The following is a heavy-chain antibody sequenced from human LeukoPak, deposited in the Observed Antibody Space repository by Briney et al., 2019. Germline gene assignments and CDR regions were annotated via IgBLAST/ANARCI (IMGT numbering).Heavy chain of an antibody. V-gene: IGHV4-39*07. J-gene: IGHJ3*02. CDR1: GGSISSYY. Sequence: SETLSLTCTVSGGSISSYYWGWIRQPPGKGLEWIGSIYYSGSTYYNPSLRSRVTISVDTSKDQFSLKLSSVTAADTAVYYCARAYYDYVWGTYYDAFDIWGQGTMVTVSS. D-gene: IGHD3-16*01. CDR2: IYYSGST. CDR3: ARAYYDYVWGTYYDAFDI.